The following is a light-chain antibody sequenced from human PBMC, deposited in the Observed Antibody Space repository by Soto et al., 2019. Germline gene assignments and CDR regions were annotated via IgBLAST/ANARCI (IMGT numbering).Light chain of an antibody. Sequence: EVVLTQSPVTLSLSPGEGATLSCRASQSFRGLLAWYQQKPGQAPRLLIYDAYNRATGIPPRFSGSGSGTDFTLTISSLKPEDSAVYYCQQRHMWPITFGQGTKVEIK. CDR3: QQRHMWPIT. CDR2: DAY. V-gene: IGKV3-11*01. CDR1: QSFRGL. J-gene: IGKJ1*01.